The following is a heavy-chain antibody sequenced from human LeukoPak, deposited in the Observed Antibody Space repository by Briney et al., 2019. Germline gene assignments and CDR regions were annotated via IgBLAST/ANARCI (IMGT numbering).Heavy chain of an antibody. CDR2: IYPSGST. Sequence: SETLSLTCTVSGDSIKNYYWSWIRQPAGKGLEWIGRIYPSGSTNYNPSLKSRVTMSVETSKNQFSLKLSSVTAADTAVYYCARENTVVDYWGQGTLVTVSS. V-gene: IGHV4-4*07. J-gene: IGHJ4*02. CDR3: ARENTVVDY. D-gene: IGHD2-8*02. CDR1: GDSIKNYY.